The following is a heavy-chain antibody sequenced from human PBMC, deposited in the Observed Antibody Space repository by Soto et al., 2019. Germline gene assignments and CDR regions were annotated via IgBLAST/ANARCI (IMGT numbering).Heavy chain of an antibody. CDR1: GGTFSSYA. Sequence: QVQLVQSGAEVKKPGSSVKVSCKASGGTFSSYAISWVRQAPGQGLEWMGGIIPIFGTANYAQKFQGRVTITADESTSTAYMELSSLRSEDTAVYYCARGGDCSSTSCYDCFDPLGQGPLVTVSS. J-gene: IGHJ5*02. V-gene: IGHV1-69*01. CDR3: ARGGDCSSTSCYDCFDP. CDR2: IIPIFGTA. D-gene: IGHD2-2*01.